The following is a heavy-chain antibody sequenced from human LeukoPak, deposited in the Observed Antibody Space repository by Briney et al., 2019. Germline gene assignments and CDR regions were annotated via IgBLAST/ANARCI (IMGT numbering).Heavy chain of an antibody. V-gene: IGHV4-4*07. D-gene: IGHD3-10*01. CDR2: IYTSGST. CDR1: GGSISSYY. Sequence: SETLSLTCTVSGGSISSYYWSWIRQPAGKGLEWIGRIYTSGSTNYNPSLKSRVTMSVDTSKNQFSLKLSSVTAADTAVYYCARRRGVYYGSGSYYNAPFDYWGQGTLVTVSS. CDR3: ARRRGVYYGSGSYYNAPFDY. J-gene: IGHJ4*02.